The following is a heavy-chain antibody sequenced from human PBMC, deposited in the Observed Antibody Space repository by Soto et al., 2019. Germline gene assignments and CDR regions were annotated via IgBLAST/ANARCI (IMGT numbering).Heavy chain of an antibody. J-gene: IGHJ4*02. CDR1: GGSFSSGGYY. Sequence: QLPLPESGPGLVKPSQTLSLACTVSGGSFSSGGYYWSWIRKLPGKGLERIGYIYYSGSTYYNPSLKSRFTISLDTSKNQSSLKLSSVTAADTAVYYCARATSFSGHHGYWGQGTLVTVSA. CDR2: IYYSGST. V-gene: IGHV4-31*03. CDR3: ARATSFSGHHGY. D-gene: IGHD2-8*02.